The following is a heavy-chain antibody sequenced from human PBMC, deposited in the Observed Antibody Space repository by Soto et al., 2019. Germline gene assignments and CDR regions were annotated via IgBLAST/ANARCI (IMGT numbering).Heavy chain of an antibody. V-gene: IGHV4-30-4*01. CDR3: DRGIHDYDSSGYAFDI. CDR2: IYYSGST. D-gene: IGHD3-22*01. J-gene: IGHJ3*02. Sequence: QVQLQESGPGLVKPSQTLSLTCTVSGGSISSGDYYWSWIRQPPGKGLEWIGYIYYSGSTYYNPSLKSRVTISVDTSKNQFSLKLSSVTAADTAVYYCDRGIHDYDSSGYAFDIWGQGTMVTVSS. CDR1: GGSISSGDYY.